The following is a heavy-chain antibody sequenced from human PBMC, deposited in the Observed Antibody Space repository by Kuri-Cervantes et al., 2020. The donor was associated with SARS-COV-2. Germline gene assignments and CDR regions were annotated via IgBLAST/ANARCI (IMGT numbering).Heavy chain of an antibody. D-gene: IGHD6-19*01. Sequence: SQTLSLTCAVYGGSFSGYYWSWIRQPPGKGLEWIGEINHSGSTNYNPSLKSRVTISVDTSKNQFSLKLSSVTAADTAVYYCARSAVAGTWGFIDYWGQGTLVTSYS. CDR1: GGSFSGYY. V-gene: IGHV4-34*01. CDR3: ARSAVAGTWGFIDY. CDR2: INHSGST. J-gene: IGHJ4*02.